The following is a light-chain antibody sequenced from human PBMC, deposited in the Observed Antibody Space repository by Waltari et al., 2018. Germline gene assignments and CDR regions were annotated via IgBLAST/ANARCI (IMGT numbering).Light chain of an antibody. Sequence: SYVLTQPPSVSVAPGETSRITCGGDNIGGYSVPWYQQKPGQAPVLVLYYDNDRPSGIPERFSGSNFGNTATLTISRVEAGDEVDYYCQVSDSTTDLVIFGGGTKLTVL. V-gene: IGLV3-21*04. CDR3: QVSDSTTDLVI. CDR1: NIGGYS. CDR2: YDN. J-gene: IGLJ2*01.